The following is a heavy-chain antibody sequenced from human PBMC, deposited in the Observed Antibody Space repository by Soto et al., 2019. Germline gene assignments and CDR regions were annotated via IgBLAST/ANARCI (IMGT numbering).Heavy chain of an antibody. J-gene: IGHJ6*02. D-gene: IGHD2-15*01. CDR1: GFTFSSYG. V-gene: IGHV3-30*03. CDR3: AIVQCCSCGSCYYGYYYYYYGMDV. Sequence: QVQLVESGGGVVQPGRSLRLSCAASGFTFSSYGMHWVRQAPGKGLEWVAVISYDGSNKYYADSVKGRFTISRDNSKNTLYLQMNSVRAEDTAVYYCAIVQCCSCGSCYYGYYYYYYGMDVWGQGTTVTVSS. CDR2: ISYDGSNK.